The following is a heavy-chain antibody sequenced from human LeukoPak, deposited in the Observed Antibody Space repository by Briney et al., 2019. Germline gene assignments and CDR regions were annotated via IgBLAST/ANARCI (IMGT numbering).Heavy chain of an antibody. Sequence: PVGSLRLSCAAPGFTFNSHAMTWVRQAPGKGLEWVSSIRGDSSKTFYADSVEGRFTMLRDNSKKTVYLQMNSLRVDDTAVYYCAKDWNSATTGLTYWGQGTLVTVSS. CDR2: IRGDSSKT. CDR3: AKDWNSATTGLTY. J-gene: IGHJ4*02. CDR1: GFTFNSHA. V-gene: IGHV3-23*01. D-gene: IGHD1-1*01.